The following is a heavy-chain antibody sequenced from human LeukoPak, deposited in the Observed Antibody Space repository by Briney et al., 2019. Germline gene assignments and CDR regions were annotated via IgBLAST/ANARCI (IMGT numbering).Heavy chain of an antibody. D-gene: IGHD6-19*01. V-gene: IGHV4-39*01. CDR2: IYYSGST. CDR1: GGSISSSSYY. Sequence: SETLSLTCTVSGGSISSSSYYWGWIRQPPGKGLEWIGSIYYSGSTYYNPSLKSRVTISVDTSKNQFSLKLSSVTAADTAVYYCARGDSSGWYENWFDPWGQGTLVTVSS. J-gene: IGHJ5*02. CDR3: ARGDSSGWYENWFDP.